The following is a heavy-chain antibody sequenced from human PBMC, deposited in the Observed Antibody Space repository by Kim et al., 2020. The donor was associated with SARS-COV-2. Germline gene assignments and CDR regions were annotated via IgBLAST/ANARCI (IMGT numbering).Heavy chain of an antibody. CDR1: GFTVSSNY. D-gene: IGHD3-22*01. J-gene: IGHJ4*02. CDR2: IYSGGST. V-gene: IGHV3-66*01. Sequence: GGSLRLSCAASGFTVSSNYMSWVRQAPGKGLEWVSVIYSGGSTYYADSVKGRFTISRDNSKNTLYLQMNSLRAEDTAVYYCARGYYDSSGYYDYWGQGTLVPVSS. CDR3: ARGYYDSSGYYDY.